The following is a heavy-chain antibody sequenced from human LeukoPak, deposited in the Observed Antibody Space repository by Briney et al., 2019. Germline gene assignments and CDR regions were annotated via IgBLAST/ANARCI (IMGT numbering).Heavy chain of an antibody. CDR1: GYTFTSHG. CDR2: INAGNGNT. J-gene: IGHJ4*02. D-gene: IGHD5-12*01. Sequence: ASVKVSCKASGYTFTSHGISWVRQAPGQGLEWMGWINAGNGNTKYSQEFQGRVTITRDTSASTAYMELSSLRSEDMAVYYCARGYSSYDCLDYWGQGTLVTVSS. V-gene: IGHV1-3*03. CDR3: ARGYSSYDCLDY.